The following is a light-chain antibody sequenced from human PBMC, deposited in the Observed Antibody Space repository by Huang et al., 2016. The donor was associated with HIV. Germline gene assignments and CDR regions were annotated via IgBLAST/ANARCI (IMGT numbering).Light chain of an antibody. V-gene: IGKV3-15*01. J-gene: IGKJ3*01. CDR1: QSVSSN. CDR2: GAS. Sequence: EIVMTQSPATLSVSPGERATLSCSASQSVSSNLAWYQQKPGQAPRLLIDGASTKATGIPARFSGSGSGTEFTLTISSLQSEDFAIYYCQQYNNWPPDFTFGPGTKVDIK. CDR3: QQYNNWPPDFT.